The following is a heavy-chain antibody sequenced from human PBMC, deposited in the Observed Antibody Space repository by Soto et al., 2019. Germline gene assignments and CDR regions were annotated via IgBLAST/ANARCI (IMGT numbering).Heavy chain of an antibody. CDR3: ASQTPGDSSGYYWGFDP. CDR1: GGSISSSTYY. J-gene: IGHJ5*02. D-gene: IGHD3-22*01. Sequence: SETLSLTCTVSGGSISSSTYYWGWIRQPPGKGLEWIGSIYYSGSTYYNPSLKSRVTISVDTSKNQFSLKLSSVTAADTAVYYCASQTPGDSSGYYWGFDPWGQGTLVT. V-gene: IGHV4-39*01. CDR2: IYYSGST.